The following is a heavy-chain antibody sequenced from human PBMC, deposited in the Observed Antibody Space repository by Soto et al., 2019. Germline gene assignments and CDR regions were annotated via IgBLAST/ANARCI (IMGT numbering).Heavy chain of an antibody. CDR1: GYSFTSYW. D-gene: IGHD3-10*01. CDR3: AGFGGGSGTSQRSYYYYYGMDV. Sequence: EVQLVQSGAEVKKPGESLRISCKGSGYSFTSYWISWVRQMPGKGLEWMGRIDPSDSYTNYSPSFQGHVTISADKSISTAYLQWSSLKASDTAMYYCAGFGGGSGTSQRSYYYYYGMDVWGQGTTVTVSS. CDR2: IDPSDSYT. V-gene: IGHV5-10-1*03. J-gene: IGHJ6*02.